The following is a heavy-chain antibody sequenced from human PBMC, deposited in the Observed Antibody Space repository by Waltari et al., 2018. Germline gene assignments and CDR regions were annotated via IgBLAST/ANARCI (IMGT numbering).Heavy chain of an antibody. Sequence: QLQLVQSGAEMKKPGSSVKVSCKASGGTLSTYTVTWVGQAPGQGLEWMGSIIPFLGISKYAQSLQARLTITVDQSTNTGYMELKSLRPEDTGVYYCARSGEMKGTVDYWGQGTLVTVSS. CDR3: ARSGEMKGTVDY. J-gene: IGHJ4*02. CDR1: GGTLSTYT. V-gene: IGHV1-69*02. CDR2: IIPFLGIS. D-gene: IGHD1-1*01.